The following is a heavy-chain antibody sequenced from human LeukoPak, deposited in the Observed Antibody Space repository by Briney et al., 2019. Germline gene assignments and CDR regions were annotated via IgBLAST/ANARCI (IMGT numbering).Heavy chain of an antibody. V-gene: IGHV3-74*01. D-gene: IGHD1-14*01. CDR1: GFTFSSHW. CDR2: INSDGSSI. Sequence: GSLRLSCAASGFTFSSHWMHWVRQAPGKGLVWVSRINSDGSSISYADSVKGRFTISRDNAKNTLYLQMNSLRAEDTAVYYCATPAVYEVDYWGQGTLVTVSS. J-gene: IGHJ4*02. CDR3: ATPAVYEVDY.